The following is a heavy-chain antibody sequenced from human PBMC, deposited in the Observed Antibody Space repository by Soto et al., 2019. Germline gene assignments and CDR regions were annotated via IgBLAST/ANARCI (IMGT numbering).Heavy chain of an antibody. Sequence: EVQLVESGGGLVQPGESLRLSCAASEFTFSSFNMHWVRQAPGKGLEWVSYISASSTTVYYGDSVKGRFTISRDNAKNSLYLQMNSLRDEDTAVYYCARIYRRDGNKYADYGGQGTLVTVSS. V-gene: IGHV3-48*02. J-gene: IGHJ4*02. D-gene: IGHD3-16*02. CDR2: ISASSTTV. CDR1: EFTFSSFN. CDR3: ARIYRRDGNKYADY.